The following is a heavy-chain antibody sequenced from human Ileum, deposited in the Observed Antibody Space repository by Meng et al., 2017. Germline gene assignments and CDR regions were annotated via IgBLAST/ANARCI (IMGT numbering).Heavy chain of an antibody. D-gene: IGHD3-22*01. CDR1: VFTFSSYA. Sequence: EVQLLESGGGLVQPWGSLRLSCAASVFTFSSYAMSWVRQAPGKGLEWVSAISGSGGSTYYADSVKGRFTISRDNSKNTLYLQMNSLRAEDTAVYYCAKDTYYYDSSGYPTFDYWGQGTLVTVSS. CDR2: ISGSGGST. J-gene: IGHJ4*02. V-gene: IGHV3-23*01. CDR3: AKDTYYYDSSGYPTFDY.